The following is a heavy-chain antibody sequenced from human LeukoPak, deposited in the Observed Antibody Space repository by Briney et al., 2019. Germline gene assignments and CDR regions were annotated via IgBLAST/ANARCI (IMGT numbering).Heavy chain of an antibody. V-gene: IGHV1-18*01. D-gene: IGHD6-13*01. CDR2: IRVYNDDT. J-gene: IGHJ4*02. CDR3: ARDGSSWHWNY. CDR1: GYTFTSYG. Sequence: GESLKISCKGSGYTFTSYGISWVRQAPGQGLEWMGWIRVYNDDTNYAEKLQDRFTMTTDTSTSTAYMELRSLRPDDTAVYYCARDGSSWHWNYWGQGTLVTVSS.